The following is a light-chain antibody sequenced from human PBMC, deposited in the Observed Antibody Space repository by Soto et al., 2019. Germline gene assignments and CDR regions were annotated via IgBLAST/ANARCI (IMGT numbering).Light chain of an antibody. CDR2: DAS. J-gene: IGKJ4*01. Sequence: GDRVTITCLASQTISTWMAWYQQKPGKAPKLLVYDASTLQSGVASRFSGSGSGTEFTLIISGLQPDDSATYYCQQASSFPLTFGGGTKVDIK. CDR1: QTISTW. V-gene: IGKV1-12*01. CDR3: QQASSFPLT.